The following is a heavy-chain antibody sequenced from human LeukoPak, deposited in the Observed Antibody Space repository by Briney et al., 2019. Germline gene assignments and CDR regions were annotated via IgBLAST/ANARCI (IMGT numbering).Heavy chain of an antibody. D-gene: IGHD6-19*01. V-gene: IGHV3-30*18. CDR3: AKYQRQWLPKGGFDY. CDR2: ISYDGNNK. J-gene: IGHJ4*02. Sequence: GGSLRLSCAASGFTFSSYGMHWVRQAPGKGLEWVAVISYDGNNKYYADSVKGRFTISRDNSMNTLYLQMDNLRAEDTAVYYCAKYQRQWLPKGGFDYWGQGTLVTVSS. CDR1: GFTFSSYG.